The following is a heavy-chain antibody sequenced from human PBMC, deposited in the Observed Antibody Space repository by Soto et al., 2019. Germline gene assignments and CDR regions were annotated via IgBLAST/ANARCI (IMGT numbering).Heavy chain of an antibody. CDR2: IKSKTGSVKT. V-gene: IGHV3-15*01. Sequence: GGSLRLSCAASGFTFSNVWMSWVRQAPGKGLEWVGRIKSKTGSVKTDHAAPVKGRFTITRDNSTNTLYLQMNSLKTDVTAVFYYTTDEPSGVTSITFDIWGQGTMVTVSS. J-gene: IGHJ3*02. CDR1: GFTFSNVW. CDR3: TTDEPSGVTSITFDI. D-gene: IGHD4-4*01.